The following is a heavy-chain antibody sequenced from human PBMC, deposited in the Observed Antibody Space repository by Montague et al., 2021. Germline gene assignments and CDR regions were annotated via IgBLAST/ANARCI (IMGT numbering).Heavy chain of an antibody. CDR3: ARRCYGDPQTDPEPANCALDV. Sequence: SETLSLPCSVSGVSIGEKSFYWGWVRQAPRRGLEWIGHMFYRGNTYYNPSLQSRVSISVDTSKNQFSLTLTSVTASDTAVYYCARRCYGDPQTDPEPANCALDVWGQGTSVTVSS. CDR2: MFYRGNT. D-gene: IGHD1-14*01. CDR1: GVSIGEKSFY. V-gene: IGHV4-39*01. J-gene: IGHJ6*02.